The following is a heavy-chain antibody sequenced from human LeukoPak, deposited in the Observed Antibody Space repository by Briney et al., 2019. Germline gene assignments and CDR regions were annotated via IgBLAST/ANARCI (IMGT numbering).Heavy chain of an antibody. CDR3: AKAPPYCSSTSCYVVDH. V-gene: IGHV3-23*01. Sequence: PGGSLRLSCAASGFIFSSCAMSWVRQAPGKGLEWVSSISGSDNSTYYADSVKGRFTISRDNSKNTLYLQINSLRAEDTAVYYCAKAPPYCSSTSCYVVDHWGQGTLVTVSS. J-gene: IGHJ4*02. CDR1: GFIFSSCA. D-gene: IGHD2-2*01. CDR2: ISGSDNST.